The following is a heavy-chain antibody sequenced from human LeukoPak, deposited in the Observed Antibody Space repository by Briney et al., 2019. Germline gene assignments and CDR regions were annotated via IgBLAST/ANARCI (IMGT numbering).Heavy chain of an antibody. CDR1: AFTFSSYG. V-gene: IGHV3-30*18. D-gene: IGHD2-21*02. J-gene: IGHJ4*02. Sequence: GGSLRLSCVASAFTFSSYGMHWVRQAPGKGLEWVAVISYDGSNKYYADSVRGRFTISRDNSKNTLYLQMNSLRAEDTSVYYCAKDFCGGDCYFDYWAREPWSPSPQ. CDR3: AKDFCGGDCYFDY. CDR2: ISYDGSNK.